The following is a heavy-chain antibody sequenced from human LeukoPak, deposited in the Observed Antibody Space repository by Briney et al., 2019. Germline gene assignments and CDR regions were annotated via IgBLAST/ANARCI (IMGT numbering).Heavy chain of an antibody. CDR1: GYTFTSYG. V-gene: IGHV1-18*01. CDR2: ISAYNGNT. D-gene: IGHD1-26*01. J-gene: IGHJ4*02. CDR3: ARDSLVGATEDY. Sequence: ASVKVSCKASGYTFTSYGISWVRQAPGQGLEWMGWISAYNGNTNYAQKLQGRVTMTTDTSTSTAYTELRSLRSDDTAVYYCARDSLVGATEDYWGQGTLVTVSS.